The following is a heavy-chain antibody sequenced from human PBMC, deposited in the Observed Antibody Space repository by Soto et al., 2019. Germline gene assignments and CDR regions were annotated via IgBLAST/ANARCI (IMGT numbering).Heavy chain of an antibody. Sequence: PWETLSLTCTVSGGSISSYYWSWIRQPPGKGLEWIGYIYYSGSTNCNPSLKSRVTISVDTSKNQFSLKLSSVTAADTAVYYCARRYGSAIDYWGQGTLVTVS. V-gene: IGHV4-59*08. CDR3: ARRYGSAIDY. CDR2: IYYSGST. CDR1: GGSISSYY. D-gene: IGHD1-26*01. J-gene: IGHJ4*02.